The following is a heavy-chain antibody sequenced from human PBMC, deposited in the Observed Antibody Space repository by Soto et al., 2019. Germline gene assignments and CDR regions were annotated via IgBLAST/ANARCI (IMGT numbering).Heavy chain of an antibody. CDR3: ARALWAGGSLSSYSGMDV. CDR1: GFSLSTSGMC. CDR2: IYWDDDK. D-gene: IGHD4-4*01. J-gene: IGHJ6*02. V-gene: IGHV2-70*01. Sequence: SGPTLVNPTQTLTLTCTFSGFSLSTSGMCVSWIRQPPGKALEWLALIYWDDDKYYSTSLKTRLTISKDTSKNQVVLTMTNMDPVDTATYYCARALWAGGSLSSYSGMDVCDQGHTVTVS.